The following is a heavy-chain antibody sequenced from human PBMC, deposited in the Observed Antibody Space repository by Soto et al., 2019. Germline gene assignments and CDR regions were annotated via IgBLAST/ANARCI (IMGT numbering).Heavy chain of an antibody. J-gene: IGHJ4*02. V-gene: IGHV4-59*08. D-gene: IGHD3-9*01. CDR2: IYYRGNT. CDR3: ARHPGYYDILTGYTTYYFDY. Sequence: QVQLQESGPGLVKPSETLSLTCTVSGGSIGTYYWSWIRQPPGKGLEWIGYIYYRGNTDYNPSLKSRFTISLDTPKNQFSLKLSSVPAADPAVYYCARHPGYYDILTGYTTYYFDYWGQGILVTVSS. CDR1: GGSIGTYY.